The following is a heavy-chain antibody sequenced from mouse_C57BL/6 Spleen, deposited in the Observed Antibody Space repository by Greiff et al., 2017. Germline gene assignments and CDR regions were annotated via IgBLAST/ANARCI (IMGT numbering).Heavy chain of an antibody. CDR2: INPSSGYT. CDR3: ARGEDSSGYDAY. V-gene: IGHV1-7*01. J-gene: IGHJ3*01. D-gene: IGHD3-2*02. CDR1: GYTFTSYW. Sequence: QVQLKESGAELAKPGASVKLSCKASGYTFTSYWMHWVKQRPGQGLEWIGYINPSSGYTTYNQKFKDKATLTADKSSSTAYMQLSSLTYEDSAVYYCARGEDSSGYDAYWGQGTLVTVSA.